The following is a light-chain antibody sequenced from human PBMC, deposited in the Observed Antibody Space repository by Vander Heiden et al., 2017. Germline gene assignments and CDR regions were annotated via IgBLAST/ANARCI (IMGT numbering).Light chain of an antibody. CDR1: QNIGNY. CDR3: QQSHSTPGT. J-gene: IGKJ1*01. V-gene: IGKV1-39*01. Sequence: DIQYTQSPSPLSASLGDRVSITCRSSQNIGNYLSWYEQKPGKAPKLLIYGASNLKKGVPSRFSGSGYGTDFTLTISSLQPEDFATYYCQQSHSTPGTFGQGTKVEMK. CDR2: GAS.